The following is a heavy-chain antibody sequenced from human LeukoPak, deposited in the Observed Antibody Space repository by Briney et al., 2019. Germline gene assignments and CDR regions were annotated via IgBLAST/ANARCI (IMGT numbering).Heavy chain of an antibody. CDR2: ISAYNGNT. D-gene: IGHD2-2*01. Sequence: ASVKVSCKASGYTFTSYGISWVRQAPGQGLEWMGWISAYNGNTNYAQKLQGRVTMTTDTSTSTAYMELRSLRPDDTAVYYCASPSHCSSTSCLEFDYWGQGTLVTVSS. CDR3: ASPSHCSSTSCLEFDY. CDR1: GYTFTSYG. V-gene: IGHV1-18*01. J-gene: IGHJ4*02.